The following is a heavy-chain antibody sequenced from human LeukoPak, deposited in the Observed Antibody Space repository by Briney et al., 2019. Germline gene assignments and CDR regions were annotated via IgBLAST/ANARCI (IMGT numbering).Heavy chain of an antibody. CDR1: GGSINNNKW. CDR2: VYYSGST. J-gene: IGHJ4*02. Sequence: SETLSLTCVVSGGSINNNKWWSWVRQPPGKGLEWIGDVYYSGSTDYNPSLRSRVTMSVDKSISTAYLQWSSLKASDTAMYYCARLYDSSGYNDYWGQGTLVTVSS. D-gene: IGHD3-22*01. V-gene: IGHV4-4*02. CDR3: ARLYDSSGYNDY.